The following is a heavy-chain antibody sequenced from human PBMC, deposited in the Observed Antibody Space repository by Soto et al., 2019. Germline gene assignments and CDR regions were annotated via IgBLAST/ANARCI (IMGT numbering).Heavy chain of an antibody. CDR1: GYTFTGYY. D-gene: IGHD3-9*01. V-gene: IGHV1-2*04. CDR3: AREPNYDILTGYYKTYVYYGMDV. J-gene: IGHJ6*02. CDR2: INPNSGGT. Sequence: ASVKVSCKASGYTFTGYYMHWVRQAPGQGLEWMGWINPNSGGTNYAQKFQGWVTMTRDTSISTAYMELSRLRSDDTAVYYCAREPNYDILTGYYKTYVYYGMDVWGQGKTVNVS.